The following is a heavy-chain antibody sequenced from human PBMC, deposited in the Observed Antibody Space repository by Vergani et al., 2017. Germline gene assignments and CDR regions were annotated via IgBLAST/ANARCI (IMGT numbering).Heavy chain of an antibody. CDR3: ATTLTTLVGESGAFDI. CDR1: GFTFDDYG. D-gene: IGHD4-11*01. J-gene: IGHJ3*02. V-gene: IGHV3-20*04. Sequence: EVQLVESGGGVVRPGGSLRLSCAASGFTFDDYGMSWVRQAPGKGLEWVSGIKWNGGSTGYADSVKGRFTISRDNAKNSLYLQMNSLRAENTAVYYCATTLTTLVGESGAFDIWGQGTMVTVSS. CDR2: IKWNGGST.